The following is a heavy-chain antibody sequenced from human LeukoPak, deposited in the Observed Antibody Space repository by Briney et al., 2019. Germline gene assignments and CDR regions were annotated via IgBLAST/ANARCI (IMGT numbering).Heavy chain of an antibody. Sequence: SVKVSCKASGGTFSSYAISWVRQAPGQGLEWMGGIIPILGTANYAQKLQGRVTITTDESTSTAYMELSSLRSEDTAVYYCARDRVEMATIAFAFDIWGQGTMVTVSS. CDR3: ARDRVEMATIAFAFDI. CDR1: GGTFSSYA. CDR2: IIPILGTA. J-gene: IGHJ3*02. V-gene: IGHV1-69*05. D-gene: IGHD5-24*01.